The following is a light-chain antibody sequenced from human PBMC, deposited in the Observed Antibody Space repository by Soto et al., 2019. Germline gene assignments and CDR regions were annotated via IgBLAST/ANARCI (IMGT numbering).Light chain of an antibody. J-gene: IGKJ1*01. CDR1: ESVSSN. Sequence: EIVITQSPVTLSLSPGERASLSFRAGESVSSNLVWYQQKPGQAPRLLIYGASTRATGVPARFTGSGSGTEFTLTISSLQFDDSAVYYCQQYNNWWTSAQGTKVDI. CDR3: QQYNNWWT. CDR2: GAS. V-gene: IGKV3-15*01.